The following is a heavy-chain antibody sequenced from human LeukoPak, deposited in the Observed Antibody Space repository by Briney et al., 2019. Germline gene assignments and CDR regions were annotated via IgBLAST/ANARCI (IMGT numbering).Heavy chain of an antibody. V-gene: IGHV4-30-2*01. CDR3: ARERTDYGDYFDY. Sequence: SQTLSLTCAVSGGSISSGGYSWSWIRQPPGKGLEWIGYIYHSGSTYYNPSLKSRVTISVDRSKNQFSLKLSSVTAADTAVYYCARERTDYGDYFDYWGQGTLVTVSS. D-gene: IGHD4-17*01. CDR2: IYHSGST. CDR1: GGSISSGGYS. J-gene: IGHJ4*02.